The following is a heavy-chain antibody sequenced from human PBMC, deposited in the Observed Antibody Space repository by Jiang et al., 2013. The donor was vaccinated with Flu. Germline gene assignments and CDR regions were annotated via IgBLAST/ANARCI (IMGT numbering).Heavy chain of an antibody. CDR1: GFSLSNARMG. D-gene: IGHD3-22*01. CDR2: IFSNDEK. Sequence: KPTQTLTLTCTVSGFSLSNARMGVSWIRQPPGKALEWLAHIFSNDEKSYSTSLKSRLTISKDTSKSQVVLTMANMDPVDTATYYCARSRRYYDSSGPPPPNDYWGQGTLVTVSS. V-gene: IGHV2-26*01. J-gene: IGHJ4*02. CDR3: ARSRRYYDSSGPPPPNDY.